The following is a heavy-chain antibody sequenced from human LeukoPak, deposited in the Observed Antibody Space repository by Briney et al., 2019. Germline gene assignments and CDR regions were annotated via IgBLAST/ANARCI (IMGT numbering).Heavy chain of an antibody. CDR3: ARDPKYCTNGVCYIGPDY. V-gene: IGHV3-7*03. Sequence: GGSLRLSCAASGFTFSIYWMSWVRQAPGKGLEWVANIKQDGSEKYYVDSVKGRFTISRDNAKNSLYLQMNSLRAEDTAVYYCARDPKYCTNGVCYIGPDYWGQGTLVTVSS. CDR1: GFTFSIYW. D-gene: IGHD2-8*01. J-gene: IGHJ4*02. CDR2: IKQDGSEK.